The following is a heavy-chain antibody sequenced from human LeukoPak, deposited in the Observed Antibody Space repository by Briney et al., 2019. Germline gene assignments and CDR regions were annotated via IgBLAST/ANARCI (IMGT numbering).Heavy chain of an antibody. CDR2: IIPIFGTA. J-gene: IGHJ3*02. V-gene: IGHV1-69*13. D-gene: IGHD2-2*01. Sequence: GAPVNVSCKASGGTFSSYAISWVRQAPGQGLEWMGGIIPIFGTANYAQKFQGRVTITADESTSTAYMELSSLRSEDTAVYYCASTGSFIVVVPATYAFDIWGQGTMVTVSS. CDR3: ASTGSFIVVVPATYAFDI. CDR1: GGTFSSYA.